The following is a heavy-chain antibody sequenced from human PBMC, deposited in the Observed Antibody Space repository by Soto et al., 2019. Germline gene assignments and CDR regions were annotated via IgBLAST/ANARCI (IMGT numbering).Heavy chain of an antibody. CDR2: ISGSGGST. V-gene: IGHV3-23*01. Sequence: GGSLRLSCAASGFTFSSYAMSWVRQAPGKGLEWVSAISGSGGSTYYADSVKGRFTISRDNSKNTLYLQMNSLRAEDTAVYYCAKDSWEDIYYYYYMDVWGKGTTVTVSS. D-gene: IGHD1-26*01. J-gene: IGHJ6*03. CDR1: GFTFSSYA. CDR3: AKDSWEDIYYYYYMDV.